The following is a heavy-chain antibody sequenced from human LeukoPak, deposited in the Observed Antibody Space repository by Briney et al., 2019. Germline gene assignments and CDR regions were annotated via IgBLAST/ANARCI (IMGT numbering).Heavy chain of an antibody. Sequence: SVKVSCKASGGTLSSYAISWVRQAPGQGLEWMGGIIPIFGTANYAQKFQGRVTITADKSTSTAYMELSSLRSEDTAVYYCARDCSGDSCADYYGMDVWGKGTTATVSS. J-gene: IGHJ6*04. D-gene: IGHD2-15*01. CDR2: IIPIFGTA. V-gene: IGHV1-69*06. CDR1: GGTLSSYA. CDR3: ARDCSGDSCADYYGMDV.